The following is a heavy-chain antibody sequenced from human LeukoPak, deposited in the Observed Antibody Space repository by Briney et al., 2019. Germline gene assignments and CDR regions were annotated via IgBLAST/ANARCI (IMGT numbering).Heavy chain of an antibody. CDR2: NSYNGNT. V-gene: IGHV4-31*03. CDR3: VRYFDSYNAFDI. D-gene: IGHD3-10*01. J-gene: IGHJ3*02. CDR1: GASISIGGYY. Sequence: SQTLSLTCTVSGASISIGGYYWSWIRQHPGKGLEWIGYNSYNGNTYYNLSLESRLTIAEVMSENQFSLKLTAVSAADTAGYFCVRYFDSYNAFDIWGQGTMVTVSS.